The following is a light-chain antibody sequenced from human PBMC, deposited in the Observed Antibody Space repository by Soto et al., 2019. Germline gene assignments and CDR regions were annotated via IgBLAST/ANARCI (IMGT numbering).Light chain of an antibody. Sequence: DIKRTQSPSCVDPGGGRIVTITSRASHTMSSWLAWNQQKPGKAPKLLIYYASSLESGVPSRFSGTGLGTEFTLTIGSLQPDDFATYYCQQYNRDAWTFGQGTKVDIK. CDR3: QQYNRDAWT. V-gene: IGKV1-5*01. J-gene: IGKJ1*01. CDR1: HTMSSW. CDR2: YAS.